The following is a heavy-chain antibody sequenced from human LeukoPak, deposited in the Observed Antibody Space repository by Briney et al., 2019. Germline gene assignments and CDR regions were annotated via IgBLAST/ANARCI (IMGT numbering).Heavy chain of an antibody. CDR2: IYSGGST. CDR1: GFTVSSNY. J-gene: IGHJ4*02. V-gene: IGHV3-66*01. CDR3: ARGEGYDFYGT. Sequence: GGSLRLSCAASGFTVSSNYMSWVRQAPGKGLEWVSVIYSGGSTYYADSVKGRFTISRNNSKNTLYLQMNSLRAEDTAVYYCARGEGYDFYGTWGQGTLVAVSS. D-gene: IGHD1-1*01.